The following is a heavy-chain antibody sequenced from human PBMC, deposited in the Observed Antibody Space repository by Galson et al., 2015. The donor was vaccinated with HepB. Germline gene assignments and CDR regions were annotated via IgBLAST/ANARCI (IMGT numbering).Heavy chain of an antibody. D-gene: IGHD6-13*01. CDR3: AKLAAAGTSYSFDY. Sequence: SLRLSCAASGFTFSSYGMHWVRQAPGKGLEWVAVISYDGSNNYYADSVKGRFTISRDNSKNTLYLQMNSLRAEDTAVYYCAKLAAAGTSYSFDYWGQGTLVTVSS. J-gene: IGHJ4*02. V-gene: IGHV3-30*18. CDR2: ISYDGSNN. CDR1: GFTFSSYG.